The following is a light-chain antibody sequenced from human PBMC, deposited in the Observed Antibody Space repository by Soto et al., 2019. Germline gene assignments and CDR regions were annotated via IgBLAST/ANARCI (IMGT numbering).Light chain of an antibody. CDR3: QQYGTSPPT. V-gene: IGKV3-20*01. Sequence: EIMLTQSPGTLSLSPGERATLSCRASQSVTSNYLAWYQRKPGQAPRLLIYGASSRATGIPDRFSGSGSGTDFTLTITRLELEDFAVFYCQQYGTSPPTFGQGTKVEIK. CDR1: QSVTSNY. J-gene: IGKJ1*01. CDR2: GAS.